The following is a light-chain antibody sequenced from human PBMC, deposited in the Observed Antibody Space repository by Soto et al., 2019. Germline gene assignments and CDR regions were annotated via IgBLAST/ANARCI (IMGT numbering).Light chain of an antibody. Sequence: QSVLTQPPSASGTPGQRVTISCSGSSSNIGSNPVSWYQQLSGTAPKVLIYTTSQRPSGVPDRFSGSKSGTSASLAISGLQSEYEADYYCAAWDDSFVVFGGGTKLTVL. V-gene: IGLV1-44*01. CDR1: SSNIGSNP. J-gene: IGLJ2*01. CDR2: TTS. CDR3: AAWDDSFVV.